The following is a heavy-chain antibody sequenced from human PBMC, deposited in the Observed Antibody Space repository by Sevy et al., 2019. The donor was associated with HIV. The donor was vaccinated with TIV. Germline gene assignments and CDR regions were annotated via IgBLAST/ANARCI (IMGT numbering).Heavy chain of an antibody. CDR3: STDPIIVLLVTDGKDV. CDR2: ISSSGSSI. V-gene: IGHV3-48*03. CDR1: GFTFSSYD. Sequence: GGSLRLSCTASGFTFSSYDMNWVRQAPGKGLEWVSKISSSGSSIYYADSVKGRFTISRDNAKNSLNLQMNSLKTEDTAVYYCSTDPIIVLLVTDGKDVWGQGTTVTVSS. J-gene: IGHJ6*02. D-gene: IGHD2-21*02.